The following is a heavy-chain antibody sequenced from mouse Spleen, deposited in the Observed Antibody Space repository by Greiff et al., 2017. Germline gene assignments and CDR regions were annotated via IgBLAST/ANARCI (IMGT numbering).Heavy chain of an antibody. CDR1: GFNIKDYY. CDR3: APSYGYDDDWFPY. V-gene: IGHV14-2*01. Sequence: EVQLQQSGAELVKPGASVKLSCIASGFNIKDYYMHWVKQRTEQGLEWIGRIDPEDGKIKYAPKFQAKAIITADTSSNTAYLQLSSLTSEDTAVYYCAPSYGYDDDWFPYWGQGTLVTVSA. J-gene: IGHJ3*01. CDR2: IDPEDGKI. D-gene: IGHD2-9*01.